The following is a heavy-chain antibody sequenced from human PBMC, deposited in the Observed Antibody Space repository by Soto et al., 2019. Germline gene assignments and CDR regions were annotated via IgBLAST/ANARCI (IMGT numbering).Heavy chain of an antibody. CDR3: AKLLVLEGEVQDFDY. CDR1: GFGFSTSG. D-gene: IGHD3-3*01. Sequence: CAASGFGFSTSGMHWVGQAPGKGLEWVAVIPYDGSHQYYADSVKGRFTISRDNSKNTLYLQMNSLRPEDTAVYYCAKLLVLEGEVQDFDYWGQGALVTSPQ. V-gene: IGHV3-30*18. CDR2: IPYDGSHQ. J-gene: IGHJ4*02.